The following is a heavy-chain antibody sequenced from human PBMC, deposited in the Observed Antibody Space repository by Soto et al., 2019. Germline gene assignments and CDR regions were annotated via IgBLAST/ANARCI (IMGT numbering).Heavy chain of an antibody. D-gene: IGHD6-13*01. Sequence: GSLRLSCAASGVSFITYGMHWVRQAPGKGLEWVAVMSYDGRNRYYADSVKGRFTISRDNSKNTLFLQMNSLRAEDTAVYFCAKPYSNSWYYFDYWGQGTLVTVSS. J-gene: IGHJ4*02. CDR1: GVSFITYG. V-gene: IGHV3-30*18. CDR3: AKPYSNSWYYFDY. CDR2: MSYDGRNR.